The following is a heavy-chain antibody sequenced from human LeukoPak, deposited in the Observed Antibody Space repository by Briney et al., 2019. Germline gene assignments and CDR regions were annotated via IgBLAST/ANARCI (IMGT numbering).Heavy chain of an antibody. D-gene: IGHD3-3*01. CDR1: GGSISSYY. J-gene: IGHJ6*02. CDR3: ARVNYDFWRGYYGDYGMDV. CDR2: IYYSGST. Sequence: PSETLSLTCTVSGGSISSYYWSWIRQPPGKGLEWIGYIYYSGSTNYNPSLKSRVTISVDTSKNQFSLKLSSVTAADTAVYYCARVNYDFWRGYYGDYGMDVWGQGTTVTVSS. V-gene: IGHV4-59*01.